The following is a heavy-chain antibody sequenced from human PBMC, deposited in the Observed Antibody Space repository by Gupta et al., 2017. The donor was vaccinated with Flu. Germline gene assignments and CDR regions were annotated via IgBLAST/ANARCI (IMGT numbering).Heavy chain of an antibody. CDR1: GGSFSGYY. V-gene: IGHV4-34*01. J-gene: IGHJ3*02. D-gene: IGHD3-22*01. CDR2: INHSGST. CDR3: ARGPYYYDRRGAFDI. Sequence: QVQLQPWGAGLLKPSATLSLTCAVYGGSFSGYYWSWIRQPPGKGLEWIGEINHSGSTNYNPSLKSRVTISVDTSKNQFSLKLSSVTAADTAVYYCARGPYYYDRRGAFDIWGQGTMVTVSS.